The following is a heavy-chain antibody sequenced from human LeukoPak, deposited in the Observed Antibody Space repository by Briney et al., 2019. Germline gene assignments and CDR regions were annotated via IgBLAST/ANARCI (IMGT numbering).Heavy chain of an antibody. CDR2: ISYDGSGK. CDR3: ARDLWGVAVAGAGKDV. V-gene: IGHV3-30*04. Sequence: GKSLRLSCVGAGFVFSDHVIHWVRQAPGQGLEWVSMISYDGSGKHYADSVGGRLTISRDNSKNTVYLQMDSLTAEDTAIYYCARDLWGVAVAGAGKDVWGQGTTVTVSS. J-gene: IGHJ6*02. CDR1: GFVFSDHV. D-gene: IGHD3-16*01.